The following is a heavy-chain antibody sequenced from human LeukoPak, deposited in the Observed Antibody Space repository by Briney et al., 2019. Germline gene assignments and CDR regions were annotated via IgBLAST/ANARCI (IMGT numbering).Heavy chain of an antibody. CDR2: ISGSGDST. J-gene: IGHJ6*02. CDR1: GFTFSSYA. V-gene: IGHV3-23*01. D-gene: IGHD6-19*01. Sequence: PGGSLRLSCAASGFTFSSYAMSWVRQAPGKGLEWVSAISGSGDSTYYGDSVKGRFTISRDNSKNTLYLQMNSLRAEDTAVYYCARDISGWYSGGYFRMDVWGQGTTVTVSS. CDR3: ARDISGWYSGGYFRMDV.